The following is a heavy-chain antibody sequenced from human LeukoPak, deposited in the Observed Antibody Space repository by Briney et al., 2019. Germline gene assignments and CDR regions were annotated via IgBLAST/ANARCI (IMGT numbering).Heavy chain of an antibody. CDR1: GFTFSSYW. Sequence: GVSLRLSCAASGFTFSSYWMSWVRQAPGKGLEWVANIKQDGSEKYYVDSVKGRFTISRDNAKNSLYLQMNSLRAEDTAVYYCARDEMYYYDTSGYYSDAFDIWGRGTLVTVSS. CDR2: IKQDGSEK. D-gene: IGHD3-22*01. CDR3: ARDEMYYYDTSGYYSDAFDI. J-gene: IGHJ2*01. V-gene: IGHV3-7*01.